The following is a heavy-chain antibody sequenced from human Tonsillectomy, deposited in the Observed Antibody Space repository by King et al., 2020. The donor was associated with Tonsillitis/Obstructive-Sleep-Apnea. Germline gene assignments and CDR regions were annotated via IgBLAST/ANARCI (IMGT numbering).Heavy chain of an antibody. CDR3: AREDHGDSNDAFDI. D-gene: IGHD4-17*01. Sequence: HVQLQESGPGLVKPSETLSLTCTVSGGSISSYYWSWIRQPPGKGLEWIGYIYYSGSTNYNPSLKSRVTISVDTSKNQFSLKLSSVTAADTAVYYCAREDHGDSNDAFDIWGQGTMVTVSS. CDR1: GGSISSYY. CDR2: IYYSGST. J-gene: IGHJ3*02. V-gene: IGHV4-59*01.